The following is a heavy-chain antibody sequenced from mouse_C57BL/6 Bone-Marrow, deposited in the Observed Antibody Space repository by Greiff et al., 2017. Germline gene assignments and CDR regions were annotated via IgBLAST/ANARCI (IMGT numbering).Heavy chain of an antibody. CDR1: GYSITSGYY. Sequence: EVKLMESGPGLVKPSQSLSLTCSVTGYSITSGYYWNWIRQFPGNKLEWMGYISYDGSNNYNPSLKNRISITRDTSKNQFFLKLNSVTTEDTATYYCAREAQPYYGSSYFDYWGQGTTLTVSS. D-gene: IGHD1-1*01. J-gene: IGHJ2*01. CDR2: ISYDGSN. CDR3: AREAQPYYGSSYFDY. V-gene: IGHV3-6*01.